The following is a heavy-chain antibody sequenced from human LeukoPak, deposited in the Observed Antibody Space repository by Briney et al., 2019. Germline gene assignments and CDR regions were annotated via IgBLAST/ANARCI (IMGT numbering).Heavy chain of an antibody. J-gene: IGHJ4*02. V-gene: IGHV4-31*03. D-gene: IGHD3-3*01. Sequence: PSETLSLTCTVSGGSISSGGYYWGWIRQHPGKGLEWIGYIYYSGSTYYNPSLKSRVTISVDTSKNQFSLKLSSVTAADTAVYYCAARTYDFWSGYYSCFDYWGQGTLVTVSS. CDR3: AARTYDFWSGYYSCFDY. CDR1: GGSISSGGYY. CDR2: IYYSGST.